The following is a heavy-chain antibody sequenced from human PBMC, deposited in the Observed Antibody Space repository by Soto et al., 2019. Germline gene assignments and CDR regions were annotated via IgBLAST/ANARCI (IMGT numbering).Heavy chain of an antibody. CDR2: ISYDGSNK. CDR1: GFTFSSYG. V-gene: IGHV3-30*18. Sequence: PGGSLRLSCAASGFTFSSYGMHWVRQAPGKGLEWVAVISYDGSNKYYADSVKGRFTISRDNSKNTLYLQMNSLRAEDTAVYYCAKDLFPYYYDSSGYGNWFDPWGQGTLVTVS. CDR3: AKDLFPYYYDSSGYGNWFDP. J-gene: IGHJ5*02. D-gene: IGHD3-22*01.